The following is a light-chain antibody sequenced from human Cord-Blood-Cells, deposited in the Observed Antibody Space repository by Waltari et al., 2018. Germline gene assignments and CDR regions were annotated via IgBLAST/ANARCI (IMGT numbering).Light chain of an antibody. J-gene: IGLJ3*02. V-gene: IGLV2-23*01. CDR2: EGS. CDR3: CSYAGSSTWV. CDR1: SSAVRSSNP. Sequence: QSALTQPASVSGSPGQSITISCTGTSSAVRSSNPVSWYQQHPGKAPKLMIYEGSKRPSGVSNRFSGSKSGNTASLTISGLQAEDEADYYCCSYAGSSTWVFGGGTKLTVL.